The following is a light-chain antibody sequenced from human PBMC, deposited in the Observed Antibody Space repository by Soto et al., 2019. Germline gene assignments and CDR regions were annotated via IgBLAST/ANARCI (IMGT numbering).Light chain of an antibody. CDR1: QGISSW. Sequence: DIQMTQSPSTLSASVGDRLTITCRASQGISSWLAWYQQKPGKAPKILIYDASSLESGVPSRFSGSGSGTEFTLTISSLQPDDFATYYCQQYNSYPWTFGQGTKVEIK. J-gene: IGKJ1*01. V-gene: IGKV1-5*01. CDR2: DAS. CDR3: QQYNSYPWT.